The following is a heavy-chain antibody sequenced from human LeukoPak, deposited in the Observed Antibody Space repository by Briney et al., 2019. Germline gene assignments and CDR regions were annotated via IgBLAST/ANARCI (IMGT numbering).Heavy chain of an antibody. CDR1: GFTFDNYA. D-gene: IGHD3-22*01. Sequence: PGGSLRLSCAASGFTFDNYAMHWVRQVPGKGLEWVSLISGDGDSTYYPDSVKGRFTISRDNSKNSLYLQMNSLRTEDTALYYCAKDIGADYYYDSSGYFIWGQGTMVTVYS. J-gene: IGHJ3*02. CDR2: ISGDGDST. CDR3: AKDIGADYYYDSSGYFI. V-gene: IGHV3-43*02.